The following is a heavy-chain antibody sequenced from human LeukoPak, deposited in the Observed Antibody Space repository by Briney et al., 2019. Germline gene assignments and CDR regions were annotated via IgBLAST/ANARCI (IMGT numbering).Heavy chain of an antibody. CDR1: GFTFSSYG. D-gene: IGHD5-12*01. CDR2: IWNDGSNK. Sequence: GRSLRLSCAASGFTFSSYGMHWVRQAPGKGLEWVAVIWNDGSNKYYADSVKGRFTISRDNSKNTLYLQMNSLRAEDTAVYYCASSQSYSGYDTALDYWGQGTLVTVSS. J-gene: IGHJ4*02. CDR3: ASSQSYSGYDTALDY. V-gene: IGHV3-33*01.